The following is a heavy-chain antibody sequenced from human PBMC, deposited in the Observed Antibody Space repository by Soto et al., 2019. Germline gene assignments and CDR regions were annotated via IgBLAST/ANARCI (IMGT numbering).Heavy chain of an antibody. D-gene: IGHD3-9*01. V-gene: IGHV1-18*04. Sequence: ASVKVSCKASGYTFTSYGISWVRQAPGQGLEWMGWISAYNGNTNYAQKLQGRVTMTTDTSTSTAYMELRSLRSDDTAVYYCARGRSELRYFDWLLPYYYGMDVWGQGTTVTVSS. J-gene: IGHJ6*02. CDR1: GYTFTSYG. CDR2: ISAYNGNT. CDR3: ARGRSELRYFDWLLPYYYGMDV.